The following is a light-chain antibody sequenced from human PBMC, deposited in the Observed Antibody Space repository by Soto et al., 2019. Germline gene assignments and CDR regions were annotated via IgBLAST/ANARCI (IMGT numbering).Light chain of an antibody. J-gene: IGKJ1*01. CDR2: AGS. CDR1: QSISIY. V-gene: IGKV1-39*01. Sequence: DIHMSQSPSSLSLAIGGRFTITSLASQSISIYLNWYQQKPGKAPILLVYAGSSLQGGVPSRFGGSGSGTDFTLTISSLQADDVAVYYCQQYYRTPRTFGQGTKVDIK. CDR3: QQYYRTPRT.